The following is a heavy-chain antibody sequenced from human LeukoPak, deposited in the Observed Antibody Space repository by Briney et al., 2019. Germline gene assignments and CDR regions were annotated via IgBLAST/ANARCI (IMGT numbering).Heavy chain of an antibody. D-gene: IGHD3-10*01. J-gene: IGHJ4*02. CDR2: IDWDDDK. V-gene: IGHV2-70*11. Sequence: SGPTLVNPTQTLTLTCTFSGFSLSTSGMCVTWIRQPPGKALEWLARIDWDDDKYYSTSPKTRLTISKDTSKNQVVLTMTNMDPVDTATYFCARHYYGSGSFDYWGQGTLVTVSS. CDR3: ARHYYGSGSFDY. CDR1: GFSLSTSGMC.